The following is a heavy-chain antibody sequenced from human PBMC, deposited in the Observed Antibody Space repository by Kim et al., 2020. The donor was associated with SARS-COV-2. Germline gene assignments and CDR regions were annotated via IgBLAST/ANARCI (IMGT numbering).Heavy chain of an antibody. V-gene: IGHV1-3*01. CDR2: IYVANTNT. J-gene: IGHJ4*02. Sequence: ASVKVSCKASGYTFTSYCLHWVRQAPGQSLEWMGCIYVANTNTHYSENFQGRVTISRDTSATTVYIELSSLRSEDTAVYYCARDGRSVDYYFDYWGQGTLVTVSS. CDR1: GYTFTSYC. CDR3: ARDGRSVDYYFDY.